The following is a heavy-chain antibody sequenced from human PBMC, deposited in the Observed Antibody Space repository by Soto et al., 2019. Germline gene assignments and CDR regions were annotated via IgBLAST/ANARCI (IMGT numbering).Heavy chain of an antibody. D-gene: IGHD2-21*02. V-gene: IGHV4-34*01. CDR2: INHSGST. CDR1: GGSFSGYY. CDR3: AREYGGNSGTFDY. J-gene: IGHJ4*02. Sequence: QVQLQQWGAGLLKPSETLSLTCAVYGGSFSGYYWSWIRQPPGKGLEWIGEINHSGSTNYNPSLMCRVTISVDASKNQFSLKLSSVTAADTAVYYCAREYGGNSGTFDYWGQGTLVTVSS.